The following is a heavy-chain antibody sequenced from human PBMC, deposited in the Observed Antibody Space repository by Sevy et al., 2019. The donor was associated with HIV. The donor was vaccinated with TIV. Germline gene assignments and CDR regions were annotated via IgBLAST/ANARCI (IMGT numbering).Heavy chain of an antibody. CDR1: GYSFTKFW. D-gene: IGHD3-22*01. Sequence: GESLKISCKGSGYSFTKFWIGWARQMPGKGLEWMGIIYPGDSNTRYSPSFQGQVTISVDKSISTAYLQWSGLKASDTAMYYCARHVYYYDSSGYYSIDSWGQGTPVTVSS. CDR2: IYPGDSNT. V-gene: IGHV5-51*01. CDR3: ARHVYYYDSSGYYSIDS. J-gene: IGHJ4*02.